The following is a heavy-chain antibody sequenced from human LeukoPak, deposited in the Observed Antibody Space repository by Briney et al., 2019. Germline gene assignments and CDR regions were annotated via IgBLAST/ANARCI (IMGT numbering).Heavy chain of an antibody. CDR3: ARDGTDSNYDPRYYYYGMDV. CDR2: SIPIFGIA. J-gene: IGHJ6*02. V-gene: IGHV1-69*04. Sequence: SVTVSCKASVGSFSSYAISWVRQAPRQGLEWMGRSIPIFGIANYAQKFQGRVTITADKSTSTAYMELSSLRSEDTAVYYCARDGTDSNYDPRYYYYGMDVWGQGTTVTVSS. D-gene: IGHD4-11*01. CDR1: VGSFSSYA.